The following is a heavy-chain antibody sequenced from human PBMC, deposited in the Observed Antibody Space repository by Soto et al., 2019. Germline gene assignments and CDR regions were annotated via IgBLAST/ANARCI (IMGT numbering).Heavy chain of an antibody. CDR2: MNPNGGNT. J-gene: IGHJ6*02. V-gene: IGHV1-8*01. CDR1: GYTFTSYD. D-gene: IGHD2-15*01. Sequence: ASVKVSCKASGYTFTSYDINWVRQATGQGLEWMGWMNPNGGNTGYAQKFQGRVTMTRNTSISTAYMELSSLRSEDTAVYYCAGLVVAATLNHYYYGMDVWGQGTTVTVSS. CDR3: AGLVVAATLNHYYYGMDV.